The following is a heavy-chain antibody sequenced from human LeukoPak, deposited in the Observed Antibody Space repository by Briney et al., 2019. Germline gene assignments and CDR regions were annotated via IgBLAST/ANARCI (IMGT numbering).Heavy chain of an antibody. D-gene: IGHD4-17*01. CDR2: ISDSGGST. V-gene: IGHV3-23*01. J-gene: IGHJ4*02. CDR3: VSGDYGNY. Sequence: GGSLRLSCAASGFTFSSYAMSWVRQAPGKGLEWVSAISDSGGSTYYADSVKGRFTVSRDNAKNTLFLQMNSLRVEDTALYYCVSGDYGNYWGQGTLVTVSS. CDR1: GFTFSSYA.